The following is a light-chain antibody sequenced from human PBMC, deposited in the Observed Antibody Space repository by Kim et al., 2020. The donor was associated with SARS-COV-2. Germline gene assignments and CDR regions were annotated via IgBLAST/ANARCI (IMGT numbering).Light chain of an antibody. J-gene: IGLJ2*01. CDR2: DNN. V-gene: IGLV1-51*01. Sequence: GQKDTISCSGSRSNIGNKYVSWYQQLPGTAPKLLIYDNNRRRSGIPDRFSGSKSGTSATLDITGLQTGDEADYYCETWDNSLSAGVFGGGTQLTVL. CDR3: ETWDNSLSAGV. CDR1: RSNIGNKY.